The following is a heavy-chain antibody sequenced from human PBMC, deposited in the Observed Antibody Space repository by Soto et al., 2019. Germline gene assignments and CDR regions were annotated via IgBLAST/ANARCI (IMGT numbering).Heavy chain of an antibody. J-gene: IGHJ5*01. CDR1: GHTLASYD. CDR2: MTPDSGDT. D-gene: IGHD3-16*01. Sequence: QVQLVQSGAEVRKPGASVKVSCKASGHTLASYDINWVRQATGQGREWMGWMTPDSGDTGYAQKFQGRVTMTWDTSITTAYMEWSSLISDDTAVYYCARDPFYGWFDSWGQGTLVTVSS. V-gene: IGHV1-8*01. CDR3: ARDPFYGWFDS.